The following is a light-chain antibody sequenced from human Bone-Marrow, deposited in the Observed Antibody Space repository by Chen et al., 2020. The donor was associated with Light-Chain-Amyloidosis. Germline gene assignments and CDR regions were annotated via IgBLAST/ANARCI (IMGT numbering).Light chain of an antibody. V-gene: IGLV3-21*03. J-gene: IGLJ2*01. CDR1: NIGIKT. CDR2: DDS. Sequence: SYVLTQPPSVSVAPGKTARLTCGGNNIGIKTVHWYQQKPGQAPVLVVYDDSDRPSGISERLSGSNSANTATLTISSVEAGDEADDYCQVWDSSDDHVIFGGGTKLTVL. CDR3: QVWDSSDDHVI.